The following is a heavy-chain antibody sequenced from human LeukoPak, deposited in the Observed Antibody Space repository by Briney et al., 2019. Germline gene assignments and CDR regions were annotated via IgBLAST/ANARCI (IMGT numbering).Heavy chain of an antibody. CDR2: IYYSGST. Sequence: SETLSLTCTVSGGSISSSSYYWGWIRQPPGKGLEWIGSIYYSGSTYYNPSLQSRVPISVDTSKNQFSLKLSSVTAADTAVYYCARVGYCSGGSCLIYGMDVWGQGTTVTVSS. D-gene: IGHD2-15*01. CDR3: ARVGYCSGGSCLIYGMDV. CDR1: GGSISSSSYY. V-gene: IGHV4-39*01. J-gene: IGHJ6*02.